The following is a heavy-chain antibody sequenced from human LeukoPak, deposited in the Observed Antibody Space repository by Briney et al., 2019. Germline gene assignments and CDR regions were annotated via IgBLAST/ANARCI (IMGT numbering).Heavy chain of an antibody. V-gene: IGHV4-39*01. Sequence: LETLSLTCTVSGGSISSSSYYWGWIRQPPGKGLEWIGSIYYSGSTYYNPSLKGRVTISVDTSKNQFSLKLSSVTAADTAVYYCARREGLDAFDIWGQGTMVTVSS. J-gene: IGHJ3*02. CDR1: GGSISSSSYY. CDR3: ARREGLDAFDI. CDR2: IYYSGST.